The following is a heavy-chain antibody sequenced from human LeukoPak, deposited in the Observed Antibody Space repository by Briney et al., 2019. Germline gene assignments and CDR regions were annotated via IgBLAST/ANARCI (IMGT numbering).Heavy chain of an antibody. CDR3: AREGTTNRHYAFDI. D-gene: IGHD2/OR15-2a*01. J-gene: IGHJ3*02. CDR1: GFTFSSYW. CDR2: IWYDGSNK. Sequence: GGSLRLSCAASGFTFSSYWMSWVRQAPGKGLEWVAVIWYDGSNKYYADSVKGRFTISRDNSKNTLYLQMNSLRAEDAAVYYCAREGTTNRHYAFDIWGQGTMVTVSS. V-gene: IGHV3-33*08.